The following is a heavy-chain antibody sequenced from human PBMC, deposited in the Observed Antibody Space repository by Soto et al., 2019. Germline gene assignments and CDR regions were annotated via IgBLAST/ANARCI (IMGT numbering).Heavy chain of an antibody. V-gene: IGHV1-69*02. CDR1: GGTFSSYT. Sequence: QVQLVQSGAEVKKPGSSVKVSCKASGGTFSSYTISWVRQAPGQGLEWMGRIIPILGIANYAQKLQGRVTITADKSTSTAYMELSSRRAEDTAVYYCAGSPGYNWNAYYFDYWGQGTLVTVSS. D-gene: IGHD1-1*01. CDR3: AGSPGYNWNAYYFDY. CDR2: IIPILGIA. J-gene: IGHJ4*02.